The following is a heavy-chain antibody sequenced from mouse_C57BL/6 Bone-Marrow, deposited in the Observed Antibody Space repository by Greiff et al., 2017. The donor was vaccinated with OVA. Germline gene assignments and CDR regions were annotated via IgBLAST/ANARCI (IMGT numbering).Heavy chain of an antibody. CDR2: IYPGDGDT. D-gene: IGHD4-1*01. J-gene: IGHJ2*01. Sequence: VKLMESGPELVKPGASVKISCKASGYAFSSSWMNWVKQRPGKGLEWIGRIYPGDGDTNYNGKFKGKATLTADKSSSTAYMQLSSLTSEDSAVYFCARSGDFDYWGQGTTLTVSS. CDR1: GYAFSSSW. CDR3: ARSGDFDY. V-gene: IGHV1-82*01.